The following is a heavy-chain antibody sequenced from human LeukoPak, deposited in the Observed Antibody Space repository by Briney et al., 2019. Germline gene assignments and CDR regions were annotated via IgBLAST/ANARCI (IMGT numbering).Heavy chain of an antibody. V-gene: IGHV1-69*04. D-gene: IGHD1-26*01. CDR3: ARAHSGSYFAY. CDR1: GGTFSSYA. J-gene: IGHJ4*02. CDR2: IIPILGIA. Sequence: SAKVSCKASGGTFSSYAISWVRQAPGQGLEWMGRIIPILGIANYAQKFQGRVTITADKSTSTAYMELSSLRSEDTAVYYCARAHSGSYFAYWGQGTLVTVSS.